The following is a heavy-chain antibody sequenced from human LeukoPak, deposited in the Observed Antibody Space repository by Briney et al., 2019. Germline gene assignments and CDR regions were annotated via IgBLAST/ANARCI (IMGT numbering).Heavy chain of an antibody. V-gene: IGHV3-7*03. D-gene: IGHD3-10*01. Sequence: GGSLRLSCAASGFTFSSYGMSWVRQAPGKGLEWVANIKKDGSEKYYVDSVKGRFTISRDNAKNSLYLQMNSLRAEDTALYYCAKALPGTLGAFDIWGQGTMVTVSS. CDR3: AKALPGTLGAFDI. CDR2: IKKDGSEK. J-gene: IGHJ3*02. CDR1: GFTFSSYG.